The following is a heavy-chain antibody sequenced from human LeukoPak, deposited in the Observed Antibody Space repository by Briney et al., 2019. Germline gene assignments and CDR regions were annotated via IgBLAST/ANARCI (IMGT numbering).Heavy chain of an antibody. J-gene: IGHJ4*02. Sequence: ASVKVSCKASGYTFTGHYIHWVRQAPGQGLEWMGWINPNSGGTKYAQKFQGRVTMTRDTSISTAYMEVSSLRSDDTAVYYCARGVWFGELWSYYFDYWGQGTLVTVSS. CDR2: INPNSGGT. V-gene: IGHV1-2*02. CDR3: ARGVWFGELWSYYFDY. D-gene: IGHD3-10*01. CDR1: GYTFTGHY.